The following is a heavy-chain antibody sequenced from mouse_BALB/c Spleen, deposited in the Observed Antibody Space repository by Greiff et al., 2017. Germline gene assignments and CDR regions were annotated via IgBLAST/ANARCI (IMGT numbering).Heavy chain of an antibody. CDR2: ISSGGST. CDR3: ARGGHYYGYFDY. Sequence: EVMLVESGGGLVKPGGSLKLSCAASGFTFSSYAMSWVRQTPEKRLEWVASISSGGSTYYPDSVKGRFTISRDNARNILYLQMSSLRSEDTAMYYCARGGHYYGYFDYWGQGTTLTVSS. D-gene: IGHD1-2*01. V-gene: IGHV5-6-5*01. J-gene: IGHJ2*01. CDR1: GFTFSSYA.